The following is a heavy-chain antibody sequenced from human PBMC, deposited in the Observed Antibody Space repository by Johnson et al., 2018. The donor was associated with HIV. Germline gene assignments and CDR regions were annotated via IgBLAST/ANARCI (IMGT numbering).Heavy chain of an antibody. D-gene: IGHD6-19*01. CDR3: ARDHGWSRGWLFDAFDI. J-gene: IGHJ3*02. CDR2: ISSSGSTI. CDR1: GFIFSDYY. V-gene: IGHV3-11*04. Sequence: VLLVESGGGLVKPGGSLRLSCAASGFIFSDYYMSWIRQAPGKGLEWVSYISSSGSTIYYADSVKGRFTISRDNAKNSLYLQMNSLRPEDTAVYYCARDHGWSRGWLFDAFDIWGQGTMVTVSS.